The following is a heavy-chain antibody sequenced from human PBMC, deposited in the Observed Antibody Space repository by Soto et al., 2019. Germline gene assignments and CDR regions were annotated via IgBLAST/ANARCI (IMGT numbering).Heavy chain of an antibody. CDR1: GGTPSNSA. Sequence: QVQLVQSGAEVKKPGSSVRVSCKASGGTPSNSAFSWVRQAPGQGLEWMGGIIPVFGIVKYAQNLEGRVTITADESTNTAYMELSSLRYEDRAVYYCAXGRXXVVGSRAYYGMDVWGQGTTVTVSS. D-gene: IGHD6-19*01. CDR3: AXGRXXVVGSRAYYGMDV. V-gene: IGHV1-69*01. CDR2: IIPVFGIV. J-gene: IGHJ6*02.